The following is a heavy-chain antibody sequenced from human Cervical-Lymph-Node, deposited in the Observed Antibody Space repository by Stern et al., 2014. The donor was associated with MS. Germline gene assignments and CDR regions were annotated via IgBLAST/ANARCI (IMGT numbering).Heavy chain of an antibody. Sequence: VQLVESGGGLVKAGGSLRLSCTASGSSFGVYYMTWVRQAPGKGLECVSYICGSSSTIRYEDSMKGRFTVSRDNAKKSLYLQMNSLRDEDTAVYYCARRGGGWDYDYYGMDVWGQGTTVTVSS. J-gene: IGHJ6*02. D-gene: IGHD6-19*01. V-gene: IGHV3-11*01. CDR3: ARRGGGWDYDYYGMDV. CDR2: ICGSSSTI. CDR1: GSSFGVYY.